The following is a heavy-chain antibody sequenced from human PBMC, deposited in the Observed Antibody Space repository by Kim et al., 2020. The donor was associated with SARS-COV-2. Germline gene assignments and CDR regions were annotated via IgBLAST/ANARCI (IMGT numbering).Heavy chain of an antibody. V-gene: IGHV3-7*01. Sequence: GGSLRLSCAASGFTFSSYWMSWVRQAPGKGLEWVANIKQDGSEKYYVDSVKGRFTISRDNAKNSLYLQMNSLRAEDTAVYYCARGMYGSGSYYNPGLAAFDIWGQGTMVTVSS. J-gene: IGHJ3*02. CDR2: IKQDGSEK. D-gene: IGHD3-10*01. CDR3: ARGMYGSGSYYNPGLAAFDI. CDR1: GFTFSSYW.